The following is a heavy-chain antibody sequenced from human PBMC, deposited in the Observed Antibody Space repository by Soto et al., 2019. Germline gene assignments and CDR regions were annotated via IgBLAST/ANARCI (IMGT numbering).Heavy chain of an antibody. J-gene: IGHJ6*03. V-gene: IGHV3-23*01. Sequence: PGGSLRLSCAASGFTFSSYAMSWVRQAPGKGLEWVSVISGSGGSTDYADSVKGRFTISRDNSKNTLYLQMNSLRAEDTAVYYCAKGRPNGVYYMDVWGKGTTVTVSS. CDR3: AKGRPNGVYYMDV. CDR2: ISGSGGST. CDR1: GFTFSSYA. D-gene: IGHD2-8*01.